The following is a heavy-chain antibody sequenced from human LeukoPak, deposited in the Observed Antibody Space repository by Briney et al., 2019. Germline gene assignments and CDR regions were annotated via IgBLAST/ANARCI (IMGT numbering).Heavy chain of an antibody. V-gene: IGHV3-30*03. Sequence: PGGSLRPSCAASGFPFSSYGMHWVRQAPGKGLEWVAVLSYDGSNEYYADSVKGRFTISRDNSKNTLYLQMNSLRVEDTAVYYCAGSWFYRDYFEYWGQGTLVTVSS. J-gene: IGHJ4*02. CDR1: GFPFSSYG. D-gene: IGHD3-10*01. CDR3: AGSWFYRDYFEY. CDR2: LSYDGSNE.